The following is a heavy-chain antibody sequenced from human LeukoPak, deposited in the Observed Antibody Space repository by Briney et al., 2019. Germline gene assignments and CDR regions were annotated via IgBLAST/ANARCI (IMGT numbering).Heavy chain of an antibody. J-gene: IGHJ4*02. CDR1: GGSISSGSYY. D-gene: IGHD3-10*01. CDR2: IYHSGST. Sequence: PSETLSLTCTVSGGSISSGSYYWGWIRQPPGKGLEWIGNIYHSGSTYYNPSLKSRLTISVDTSKKQFSLKLSSVTAADTAVYYCASLYGSGFSLDYWGQGTLVTVSS. V-gene: IGHV4-39*07. CDR3: ASLYGSGFSLDY.